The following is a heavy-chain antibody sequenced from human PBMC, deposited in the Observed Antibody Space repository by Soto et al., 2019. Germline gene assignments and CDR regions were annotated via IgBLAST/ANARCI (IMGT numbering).Heavy chain of an antibody. CDR1: GYTFTSYG. D-gene: IGHD3-9*01. V-gene: IGHV1-18*01. CDR2: ISAYNGNT. Sequence: QVQLVQSGAEVKKPGASVKVSCKASGYTFTSYGISWVRQAPGQGLEWMGWISAYNGNTNYAQKLQGRVTMTTDTSTSRAYMELRSLRSDDTAVYYCARSGYYDILTGYYIESSGWYYFDYWGQGTLVTVSS. CDR3: ARSGYYDILTGYYIESSGWYYFDY. J-gene: IGHJ4*02.